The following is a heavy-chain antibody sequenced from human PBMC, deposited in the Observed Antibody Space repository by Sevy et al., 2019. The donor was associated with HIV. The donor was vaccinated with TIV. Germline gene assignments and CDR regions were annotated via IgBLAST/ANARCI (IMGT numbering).Heavy chain of an antibody. J-gene: IGHJ4*02. Sequence: GGSLRLSCAASGFTFSNYNMHWVRQAPGKGLEWVAAIWFDGNKKYYEDSVKGRFTIFRDNSKSTQYLQMSSLRADDTAVYYCVRESPCDWYLDSRGQGTLVTVSS. CDR1: GFTFSNYN. CDR2: IWFDGNKK. V-gene: IGHV3-33*01. CDR3: VRESPCDWYLDS. D-gene: IGHD3-9*01.